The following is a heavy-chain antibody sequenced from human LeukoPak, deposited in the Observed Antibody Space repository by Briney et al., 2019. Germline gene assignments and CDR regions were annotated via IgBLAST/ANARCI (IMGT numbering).Heavy chain of an antibody. D-gene: IGHD2-15*01. V-gene: IGHV4-30-2*01. Sequence: PSETLSLTCAVSGGSISSGGYSWSWIRQPPGKGLEWIGYIYHSGSAYYNPSLKSRVTISVDRSKNQFSLKLSYVTAPDTDVYYCARVQTLYCSGGSCYQNWFDPWGQGTLVTVSS. CDR2: IYHSGSA. J-gene: IGHJ5*02. CDR1: GGSISSGGYS. CDR3: ARVQTLYCSGGSCYQNWFDP.